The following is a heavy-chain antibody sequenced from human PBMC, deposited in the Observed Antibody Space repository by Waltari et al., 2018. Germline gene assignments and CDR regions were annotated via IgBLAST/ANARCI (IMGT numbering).Heavy chain of an antibody. CDR1: GDSIRRADYY. CDR3: AREDLAVRKTGGFDY. J-gene: IGHJ4*02. CDR2: VSSTGGA. Sequence: QVLLQESGPGLMQASQTLSLTCTVSGDSIRRADYYWSWLRRPAGKEMQWIGRVSSTGGANYDPSLKRRATISVDSSKNQFSLSLTSVTAADTATYYCAREDLAVRKTGGFDYWGQGVLVSVSS. D-gene: IGHD6-19*01. V-gene: IGHV4-61*02.